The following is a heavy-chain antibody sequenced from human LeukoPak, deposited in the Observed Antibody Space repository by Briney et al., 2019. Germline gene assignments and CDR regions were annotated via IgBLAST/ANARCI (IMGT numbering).Heavy chain of an antibody. J-gene: IGHJ4*02. V-gene: IGHV3-30*04. D-gene: IGHD3-9*01. CDR2: ISYDGSNK. CDR3: ARVGGGDRYFDWLLDFSFDY. CDR1: GFTFSSYA. Sequence: GRSLRLSCAASGFTFSSYAMHWVRQAPGKGLEWVAVISYDGSNKYYADSVKGRFTVSRDNSKNTLYLQMNSLRAEDTAVYYCARVGGGDRYFDWLLDFSFDYWGQGTLVTVSS.